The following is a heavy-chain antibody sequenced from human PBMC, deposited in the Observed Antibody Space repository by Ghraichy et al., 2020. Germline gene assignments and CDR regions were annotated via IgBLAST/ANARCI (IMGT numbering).Heavy chain of an antibody. Sequence: SETLSLTCAVYGGSFSGYYWSWIRQPPGKGLEWIGEINHSGSTNYNPSLKSRVTISVDTSKNQFSLKLSSVTAADTAVYYCARGRIAALGRWVWFDPWGQGTLVTVSS. CDR3: ARGRIAALGRWVWFDP. CDR1: GGSFSGYY. CDR2: INHSGST. D-gene: IGHD6-6*01. J-gene: IGHJ5*02. V-gene: IGHV4-34*01.